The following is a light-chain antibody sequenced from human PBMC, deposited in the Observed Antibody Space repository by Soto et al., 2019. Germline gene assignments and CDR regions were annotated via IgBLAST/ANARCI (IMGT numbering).Light chain of an antibody. V-gene: IGKV1-9*01. Sequence: DIQLTQSPSFLSASVGDRVTITCRASQGISSYLAWFQQKPGKAPKLLIYAASTLQSGVPSRFSGSGSGTEFTLTISSLQPDDFATYYCHQYKTYWTFGHGTKVEMK. J-gene: IGKJ1*01. CDR3: HQYKTYWT. CDR2: AAS. CDR1: QGISSY.